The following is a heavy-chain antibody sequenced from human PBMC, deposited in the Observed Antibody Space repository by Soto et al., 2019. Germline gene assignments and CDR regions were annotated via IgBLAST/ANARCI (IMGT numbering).Heavy chain of an antibody. CDR1: GFTFSSYA. D-gene: IGHD4-17*01. CDR2: ISGSGGST. Sequence: EVQLLESGGGLVQPGGSLRLSCAASGFTFSSYAMSWVRQAPGKGLEWVSAISGSGGSTYYADSVKGRFTISRDNSKNTLYLQMNSLRAEDTAVYYCAKDSTVTTVSVAPFDPWGQGTLVTVSS. V-gene: IGHV3-23*01. J-gene: IGHJ5*02. CDR3: AKDSTVTTVSVAPFDP.